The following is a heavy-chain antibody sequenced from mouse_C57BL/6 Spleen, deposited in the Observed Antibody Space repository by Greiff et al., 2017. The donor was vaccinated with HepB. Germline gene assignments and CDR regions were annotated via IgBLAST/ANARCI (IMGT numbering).Heavy chain of an antibody. J-gene: IGHJ1*03. CDR3: ARGATVVADGYFDV. CDR1: GYSITSGYY. Sequence: DVQLQESGPGLVKPSQSLSLTCSVTGYSITSGYYWNWIRQFPGNKLEWMGYISYDGSNNYNPSLKNRISITRDTSKNQFFLKLNSVTTEDPATFYCARGATVVADGYFDVWGTGTTVTVSS. D-gene: IGHD1-1*01. CDR2: ISYDGSN. V-gene: IGHV3-6*01.